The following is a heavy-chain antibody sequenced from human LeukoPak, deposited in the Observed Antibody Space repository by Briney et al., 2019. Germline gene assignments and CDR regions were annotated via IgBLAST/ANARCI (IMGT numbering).Heavy chain of an antibody. V-gene: IGHV4-38-2*01. J-gene: IGHJ3*02. D-gene: IGHD3-22*01. CDR1: GCSISSDYY. Sequence: SETLSLTCAVSGCSISSDYYWGWIRQPPGKGLEWIGSFYHSGSTYYNPSLKSRVTILVDTSKNQFSLKLSSVTAADTALYYCARQGLYDSSGYYKRDAFDIWGQGTMVTVSS. CDR3: ARQGLYDSSGYYKRDAFDI. CDR2: FYHSGST.